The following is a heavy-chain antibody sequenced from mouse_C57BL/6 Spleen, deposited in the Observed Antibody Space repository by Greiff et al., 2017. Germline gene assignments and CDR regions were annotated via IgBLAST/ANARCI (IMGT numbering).Heavy chain of an antibody. V-gene: IGHV5-6*01. CDR2: ISSGCSYT. J-gene: IGHJ4*01. Sequence: EVLLVESGGDLVKPGGSLKLSCAASGFTFSSYGMSWVRQTPDKRLEWVATISSGCSYTYYPDSVKGRFTISRDNAENTRYRQMSRLKSEDTAMSDWDSAYDSTYDAMDDWGQGTSVT. CDR1: GFTFSSYG. D-gene: IGHD2-5*01. CDR3: DSAYDSTYDAMDD.